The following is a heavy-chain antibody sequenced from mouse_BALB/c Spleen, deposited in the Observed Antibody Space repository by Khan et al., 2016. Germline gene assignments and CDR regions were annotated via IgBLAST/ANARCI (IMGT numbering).Heavy chain of an antibody. Sequence: VRLQQSGPELVKPGASVKISCKTSGYTFTDYTIHWVKQSHGASLEWIGNINPNIGGSSYNQKFKDKATLTVDKSSRTANMEFRSLTSEDSAVYYCARGRFAFWGQGTLVTVSA. CDR1: GYTFTDYT. J-gene: IGHJ3*01. CDR3: ARGRFAF. CDR2: INPNIGGS. V-gene: IGHV1-22*01.